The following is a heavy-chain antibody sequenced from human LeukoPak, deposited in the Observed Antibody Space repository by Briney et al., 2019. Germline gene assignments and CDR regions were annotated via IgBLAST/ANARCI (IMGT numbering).Heavy chain of an antibody. CDR1: GITFSNSA. J-gene: IGHJ1*01. D-gene: IGHD4-23*01. Sequence: PGGSLRLSCLPSGITFSNSALSWVRQAPGKGLEWVSTISGSGGSTYYADSVKGRFTVSRDNSKNTLYLQMNSLRAEDTAVYYCAKDRYGGNSVEYFQHWGQGTLVTVSS. CDR3: AKDRYGGNSVEYFQH. CDR2: ISGSGGST. V-gene: IGHV3-23*01.